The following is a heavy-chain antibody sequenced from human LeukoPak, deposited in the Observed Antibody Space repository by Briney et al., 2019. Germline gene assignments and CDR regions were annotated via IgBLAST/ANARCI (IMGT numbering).Heavy chain of an antibody. J-gene: IGHJ4*02. CDR2: IKQDGSEK. D-gene: IGHD2-2*01. CDR1: GFTFSSYW. V-gene: IGHV3-7*01. CDR3: ARSGYCSSTSFYDGEDY. Sequence: GGSLRLSCAASGFTFSSYWMSWVRQAPGKGLEWVANIKQDGSEKYYVDSVKGRFTISRDNAKNSLYLQMNSLRAEDTAVYYCARSGYCSSTSFYDGEDYWGQGTLVTVSS.